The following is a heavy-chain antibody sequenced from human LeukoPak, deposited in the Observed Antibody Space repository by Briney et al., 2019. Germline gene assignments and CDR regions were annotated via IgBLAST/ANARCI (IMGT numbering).Heavy chain of an antibody. V-gene: IGHV1-69*01. CDR2: IIPIVGTA. D-gene: IGHD2/OR15-2a*01. Sequence: GSAVKVSCKASGGTFSSYAISWVRQAPGQGLERMGGIIPIVGTANYAQKFQGRVTITADESTSTAYMELSSLRSEDTAVYYCARARSFDFEYCVLDFSAEEVCDAFDIWGQGTMVTVSS. CDR1: GGTFSSYA. CDR3: ARARSFDFEYCVLDFSAEEVCDAFDI. J-gene: IGHJ3*02.